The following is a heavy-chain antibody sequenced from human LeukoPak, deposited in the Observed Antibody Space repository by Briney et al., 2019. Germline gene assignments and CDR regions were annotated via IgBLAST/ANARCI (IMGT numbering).Heavy chain of an antibody. J-gene: IGHJ5*02. D-gene: IGHD2-2*01. CDR2: MNPNSGNT. Sequence: EASVKVSCKASGYTFTSYDINWVRQATGQGLEWMGWMNPNSGNTDYAQKFQGRLTMTRNTSRTTAYMELSSLRSEDTAVYYCARRYCSSTSCRFDPWGQGTLVTVSS. V-gene: IGHV1-8*01. CDR1: GYTFTSYD. CDR3: ARRYCSSTSCRFDP.